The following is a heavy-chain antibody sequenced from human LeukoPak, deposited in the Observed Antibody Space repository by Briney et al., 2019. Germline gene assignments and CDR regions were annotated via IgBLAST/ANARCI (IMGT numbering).Heavy chain of an antibody. J-gene: IGHJ4*02. V-gene: IGHV3-74*01. D-gene: IGHD6-19*01. CDR1: GFTFSNYW. CDR2: INSDGINT. Sequence: GGSLRLSCAASGFTFSNYWMHWVRQAPGKGLVWVSRINSDGINTSYADSVKGRFTISRDNAKNTLNLQMNSLRAEDTAVYYCAKVVRAYSSGWYDYWGQGTLVTVSS. CDR3: AKVVRAYSSGWYDY.